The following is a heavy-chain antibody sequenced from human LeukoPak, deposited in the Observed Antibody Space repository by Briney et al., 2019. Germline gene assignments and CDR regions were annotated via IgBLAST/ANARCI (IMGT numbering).Heavy chain of an antibody. CDR2: IIPIFGTA. CDR1: GGTFSSYA. D-gene: IGHD3-22*01. Sequence: SVKVSCKASGGTFSSYAISWVRQAPGQGLEWMGGIIPIFGTANYAQKFQGRVTITTDESTSTAYMELSSLRSEDTAVYYCARDRGWYYDSSGYFSYWGQGTLVTVSS. V-gene: IGHV1-69*05. CDR3: ARDRGWYYDSSGYFSY. J-gene: IGHJ4*02.